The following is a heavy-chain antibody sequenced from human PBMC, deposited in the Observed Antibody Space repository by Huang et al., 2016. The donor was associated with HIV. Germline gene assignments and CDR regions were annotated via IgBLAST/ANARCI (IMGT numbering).Heavy chain of an antibody. Sequence: EVQLVQSGAEVKKPGESLKISCKGSGYRFRSNWIGWVRQMPGKGLEWMGIIYPGYSDTRYSPSFQGQVTISADKSSNTAYLQWSSLKASDTAMYYCARLICSPSFYYGLDVWGQGTTVTVSS. CDR3: ARLICSPSFYYGLDV. J-gene: IGHJ6*02. D-gene: IGHD3-10*01. CDR2: IYPGYSDT. V-gene: IGHV5-51*01. CDR1: GYRFRSNW.